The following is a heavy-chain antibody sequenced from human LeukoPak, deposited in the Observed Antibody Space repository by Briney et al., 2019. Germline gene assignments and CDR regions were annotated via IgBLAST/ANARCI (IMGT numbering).Heavy chain of an antibody. V-gene: IGHV4-30-2*01. D-gene: IGHD1-26*01. Sequence: SETLSLTCTVSGGSISSGGYYWSWIRQPPGKGLEWIGYIYHSGSTYYNPSLKSRVTISVDRSKNQFSLKLSSVTAADTAVYYCARVLKGGEWELAFDYWGQGTLVTVSS. CDR3: ARVLKGGEWELAFDY. CDR1: GGSISSGGYY. J-gene: IGHJ4*02. CDR2: IYHSGST.